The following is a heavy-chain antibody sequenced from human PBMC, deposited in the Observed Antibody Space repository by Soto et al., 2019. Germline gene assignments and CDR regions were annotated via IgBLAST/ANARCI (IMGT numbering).Heavy chain of an antibody. CDR1: NAAIGSCAYY. CDR2: IYYSGST. Sequence: SVTLSLACTITNAAIGSCAYYWSWVRKHPGKGLEWIGYIYYSGSTYYNPSLKSRVTISVDTSKNQFSLKLSSVTAADTAIYYCARDLWGYCGTNCYPLDVWGQGTTVT. J-gene: IGHJ6*02. CDR3: ARDLWGYCGTNCYPLDV. D-gene: IGHD2-21*02. V-gene: IGHV4-31*03.